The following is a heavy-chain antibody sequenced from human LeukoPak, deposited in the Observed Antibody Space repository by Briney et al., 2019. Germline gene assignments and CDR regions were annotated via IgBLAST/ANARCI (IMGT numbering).Heavy chain of an antibody. J-gene: IGHJ4*02. CDR1: GGSFSGYY. D-gene: IGHD3-9*01. CDR2: INHSGST. CDR3: ARGTPRLRYFDWSELRYFDY. Sequence: PSETLSLSCAVYGGSFSGYYWSWIRQPPGKGLEWIAEINHSGSTTYNPSPMSRVTISVHTSKTQFSLKLRSVNAADTAVYYCARGTPRLRYFDWSELRYFDYWGEGALVTVSS. V-gene: IGHV4-34*01.